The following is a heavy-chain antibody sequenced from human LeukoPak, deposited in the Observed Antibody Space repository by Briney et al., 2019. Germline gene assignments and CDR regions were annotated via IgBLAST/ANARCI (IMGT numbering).Heavy chain of an antibody. J-gene: IGHJ4*02. V-gene: IGHV1-18*01. CDR3: ARGPSSVATRQDY. CDR2: ISAYNGNT. CDR1: GYTFTNYG. Sequence: ASVKVSCKASGYTFTNYGINWVRQAPGQGREWMGWISAYNGNTNYAQKVQGRVTMTTDTSTSTAYVELRSLRSDDTAVYYCARGPSSVATRQDYWGQGTLVTVSS. D-gene: IGHD6-6*01.